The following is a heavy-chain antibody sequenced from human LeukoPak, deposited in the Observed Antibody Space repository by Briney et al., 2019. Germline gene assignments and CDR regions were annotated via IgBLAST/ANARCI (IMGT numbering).Heavy chain of an antibody. J-gene: IGHJ6*03. D-gene: IGHD2-2*01. CDR1: GFTFSGYG. CDR3: AKSGGYCSSTSCSYYYYMDV. Sequence: GGSLRLSCAASGFTFSGYGMHWVRQAPGKGLEWVAFIRYDGSNKYYADSVKGRFTISRDNSKNTLYLQMNSLRAEDTAVYYCAKSGGYCSSTSCSYYYYMDVWGKGTTVTVSS. V-gene: IGHV3-30*02. CDR2: IRYDGSNK.